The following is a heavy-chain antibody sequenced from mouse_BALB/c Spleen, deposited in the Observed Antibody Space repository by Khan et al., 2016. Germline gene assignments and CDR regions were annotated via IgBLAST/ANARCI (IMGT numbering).Heavy chain of an antibody. V-gene: IGHV2-2*02. Sequence: QVQLKESGPGLVQPSQSLSITCTVSGFSLTSYGVHWVRQSPGKGLEWLGVIWSGGSTDYNAALISRLSISKDNSKSQVFFKLNSLQANDTAIYYCASCAYWGQGTLVTVSA. CDR1: GFSLTSYG. CDR3: ASCAY. J-gene: IGHJ3*01. CDR2: IWSGGST.